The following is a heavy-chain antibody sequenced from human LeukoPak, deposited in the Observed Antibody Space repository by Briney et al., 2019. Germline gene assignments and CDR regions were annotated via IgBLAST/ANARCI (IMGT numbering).Heavy chain of an antibody. J-gene: IGHJ4*02. V-gene: IGHV3-53*01. D-gene: IGHD3-3*01. CDR3: AINFRSAYYFFDF. CDR1: GFTVSSNY. Sequence: GGSLRLSCAASGFTVSSNYMSWVREAPGEGLEWGSVIYSVGRTYYTDSVTGRFTISRDNSKNALYLQMNSLRAEDTAVYYCAINFRSAYYFFDFWGQGILVTVSS. CDR2: IYSVGRT.